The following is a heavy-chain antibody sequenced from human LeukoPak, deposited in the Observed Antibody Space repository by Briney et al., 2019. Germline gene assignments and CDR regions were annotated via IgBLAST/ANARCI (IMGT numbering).Heavy chain of an antibody. D-gene: IGHD6-13*01. CDR3: AKDLYSSSNDY. CDR1: GFTFSNYA. CDR2: ISANGGST. J-gene: IGHJ4*02. Sequence: SGGSLRLSCVVSGFTFSNYAMSWVRQAPGKGLEWVSLISANGGSTYYADAVKGRFTISRDNSKNTMYLQMNSLRAEDTAIYYCAKDLYSSSNDYWGQGTLVTVYS. V-gene: IGHV3-23*01.